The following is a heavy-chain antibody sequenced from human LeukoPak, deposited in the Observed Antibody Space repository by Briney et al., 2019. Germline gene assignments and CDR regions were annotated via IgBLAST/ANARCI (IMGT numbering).Heavy chain of an antibody. D-gene: IGHD6-19*01. Sequence: GESLRISCKGSGYSFTSYWISWVRQLPGKGLEWVGRIDPSDSYTNYSPSFQGHVTISADKSISTAYLQWSSLKASDTAMYYCARVGIAVAGIDYWGQGTLVTVSS. CDR1: GYSFTSYW. CDR2: IDPSDSYT. V-gene: IGHV5-10-1*01. CDR3: ARVGIAVAGIDY. J-gene: IGHJ4*02.